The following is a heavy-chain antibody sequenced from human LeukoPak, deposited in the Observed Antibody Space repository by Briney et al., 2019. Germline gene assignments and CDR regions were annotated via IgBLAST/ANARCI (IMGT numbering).Heavy chain of an antibody. CDR2: FDPEDGET. D-gene: IGHD6-13*01. CDR3: ATGNVDIAAAGTANWFDP. V-gene: IGHV1-24*01. CDR1: GYTLTELS. Sequence: ASVKVSCKVSGYTLTELSMHWVRQAPGKGREGMGGFDPEDGETIYAQKFQGRVTMTEDTSTDTAYMELSSLRSEDTAVYYCATGNVDIAAAGTANWFDPWGQGTLVTVSS. J-gene: IGHJ5*02.